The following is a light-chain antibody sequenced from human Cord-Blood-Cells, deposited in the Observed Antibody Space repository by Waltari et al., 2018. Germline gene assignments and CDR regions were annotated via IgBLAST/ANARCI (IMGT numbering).Light chain of an antibody. CDR2: DVS. Sequence: QSALTQPASVSGSPGQSLTISCTGTSSHVGGYNYVSWYQQHPGKAPKLMIYDVSNRPSGVSNRFSGSKSGNTASLTISGLQAEDEADYYCSSYTSSSTLGVFGGGTKLTVL. V-gene: IGLV2-14*01. J-gene: IGLJ2*01. CDR3: SSYTSSSTLGV. CDR1: SSHVGGYNY.